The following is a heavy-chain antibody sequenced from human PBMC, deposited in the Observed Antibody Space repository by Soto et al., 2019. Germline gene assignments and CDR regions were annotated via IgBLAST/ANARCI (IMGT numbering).Heavy chain of an antibody. J-gene: IGHJ5*02. D-gene: IGHD3-3*01. Sequence: ASVKVSCKASGYTFTSYYMHRVRQAPGQGLEWMGIINPSGGSTSYAQKFQGRVTMTRDTSTSTVYMELSSLRSEDTAVYYCARDFVGGTIFGVVIHNWFDPWGQGTLVTVSS. CDR1: GYTFTSYY. CDR3: ARDFVGGTIFGVVIHNWFDP. V-gene: IGHV1-46*01. CDR2: INPSGGST.